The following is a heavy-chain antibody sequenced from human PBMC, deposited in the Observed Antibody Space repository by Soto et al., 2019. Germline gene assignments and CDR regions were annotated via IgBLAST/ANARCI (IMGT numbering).Heavy chain of an antibody. CDR2: IIPIFGTA. Sequence: SVKVSCKASGGTFSSYAISWVRQAPGQGLEWMGGIIPIFGTANYAQKFRGRVTITADESTSTAYMELSSLRSEDTAVYYCARASGGCSSASCSIGSGMDVWGQGTTVTVSS. D-gene: IGHD2-2*01. CDR1: GGTFSSYA. CDR3: ARASGGCSSASCSIGSGMDV. J-gene: IGHJ6*02. V-gene: IGHV1-69*13.